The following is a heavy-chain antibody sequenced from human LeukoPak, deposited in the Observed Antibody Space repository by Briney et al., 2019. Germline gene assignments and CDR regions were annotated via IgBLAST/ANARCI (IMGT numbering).Heavy chain of an antibody. CDR3: AKGRGHDYGDPDAFDI. CDR1: GFTFSSYA. D-gene: IGHD4-17*01. V-gene: IGHV3-23*01. Sequence: GGSLRLSCAASGFTFSSYAMSWVRQAPGKGLEWVSAISGSGGSTYYADSVKGRFTISRDNSKNTLYLQMNSLRAEDTAVYYCAKGRGHDYGDPDAFDIWGQGTMVTVSS. J-gene: IGHJ3*02. CDR2: ISGSGGST.